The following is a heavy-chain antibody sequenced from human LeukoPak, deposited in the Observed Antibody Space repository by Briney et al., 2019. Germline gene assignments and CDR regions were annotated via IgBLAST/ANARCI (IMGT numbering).Heavy chain of an antibody. CDR1: GYTFTVYY. D-gene: IGHD7-27*01. J-gene: IGHJ6*02. Sequence: AASVTVSFTASGYTFTVYYMHWVRPAPGQGMGWVGWINPNSGGTNYAQKFQGRVTMTRDASISTAYMELSGLRSDDTAVYYCARDLVESATGDLYGMDVWGQGTTVTVSS. V-gene: IGHV1-2*02. CDR2: INPNSGGT. CDR3: ARDLVESATGDLYGMDV.